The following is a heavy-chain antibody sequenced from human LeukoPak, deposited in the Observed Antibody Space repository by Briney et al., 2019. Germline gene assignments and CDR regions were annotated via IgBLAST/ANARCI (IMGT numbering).Heavy chain of an antibody. CDR3: AKDSRRRRYYYYYGMDV. CDR1: GFTFDDYA. V-gene: IGHV3-9*01. J-gene: IGHJ6*02. Sequence: PGRPLRLSCAASGFTFDDYAMHWVRQAPGKGLEWVSGISWNSGSIGYADSVKGRFTISRDNAKNSLYLQMNSLRAEDTAFYYCAKDSRRRRYYYYYGMDVWGQGTTVTVSS. CDR2: ISWNSGSI.